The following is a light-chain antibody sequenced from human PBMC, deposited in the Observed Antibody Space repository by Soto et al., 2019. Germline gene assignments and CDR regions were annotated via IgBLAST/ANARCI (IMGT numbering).Light chain of an antibody. Sequence: ELVLTLSPATLSAFPGDRFTLSCRANQAVNTRLAWYQHKPGQAPRLLIYLTSNRAAGVPSRFSAWGSETDFTLTISYVQPEDFAVYYCHRRQSWPRTFGQGTKVDIK. CDR1: QAVNTR. J-gene: IGKJ1*01. CDR3: HRRQSWPRT. CDR2: LTS. V-gene: IGKV3-11*01.